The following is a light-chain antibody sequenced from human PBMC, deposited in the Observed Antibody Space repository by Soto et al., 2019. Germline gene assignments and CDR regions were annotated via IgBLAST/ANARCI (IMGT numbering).Light chain of an antibody. V-gene: IGKV3-20*01. CDR2: GAS. CDR3: QQFSRAPLT. CDR1: QSVSSN. Sequence: TQSPATLSAYPGEGATLSCRASQSVSSNLTWYQQKPGQAPRLLIYGASTRATGIPDRFSGSGSGTDFTLTISSLEPEDFAVYFCQQFSRAPLTFGGGTKVDIK. J-gene: IGKJ4*01.